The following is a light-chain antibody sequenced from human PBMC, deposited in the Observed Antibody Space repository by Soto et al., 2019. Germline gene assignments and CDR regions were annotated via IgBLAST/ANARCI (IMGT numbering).Light chain of an antibody. CDR2: EVS. V-gene: IGLV2-8*01. Sequence: ALTQPPSASGSPGQSVTISCTGTSSDVGGYNFVSWYQQHPGKAPKLMIYEVSERPSGVPDRFSGSKSGNTASLTVSGLQAEDEADYYCSSYAGSNIVVFGGGTKLTDL. J-gene: IGLJ2*01. CDR3: SSYAGSNIVV. CDR1: SSDVGGYNF.